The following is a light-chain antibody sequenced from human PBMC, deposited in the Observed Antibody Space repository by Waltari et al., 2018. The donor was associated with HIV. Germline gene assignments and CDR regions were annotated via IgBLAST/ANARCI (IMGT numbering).Light chain of an antibody. J-gene: IGLJ3*02. CDR3: CSYAGTYTYVL. Sequence: QSALTQPRSVSGSPGQSVTISCTGTSSDGGGYDSLSWYLQHPGKVPKLIIYEVIKRPSGVPDRFSGSKSGNTGSLTISGLQTEDEADYFCCSYAGTYTYVLFGGGTKLTVL. V-gene: IGLV2-11*01. CDR2: EVI. CDR1: SSDGGGYDS.